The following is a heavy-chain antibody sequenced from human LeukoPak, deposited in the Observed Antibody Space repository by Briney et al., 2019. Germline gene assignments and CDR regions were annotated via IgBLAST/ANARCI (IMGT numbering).Heavy chain of an antibody. Sequence: PGRSLRLSCAASGFTFSSYGMHWVRQAPGKGLEWVAVISYDGSNKYYADSVKGRFTISRDSSKNTLYLQMNSLRAEDTAVYYCAKEGWFDAFDIWGQGTMVTVSS. CDR3: AKEGWFDAFDI. D-gene: IGHD6-19*01. J-gene: IGHJ3*02. CDR1: GFTFSSYG. V-gene: IGHV3-30*18. CDR2: ISYDGSNK.